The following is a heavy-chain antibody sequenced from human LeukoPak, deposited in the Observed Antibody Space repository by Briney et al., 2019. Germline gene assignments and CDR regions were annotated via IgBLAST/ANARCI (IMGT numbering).Heavy chain of an antibody. J-gene: IGHJ3*02. Sequence: ASVKVSCKASGGTFSSYAISWVRQAPGQGLEWMGRIIPIFGTANYAQKFQGRVTITTDESTSTAYMELSSLRSEDTAVYYCAGDSRAIVVVPAAMQAFDIWGQGTMVTVSS. CDR2: IIPIFGTA. V-gene: IGHV1-69*05. D-gene: IGHD2-2*01. CDR1: GGTFSSYA. CDR3: AGDSRAIVVVPAAMQAFDI.